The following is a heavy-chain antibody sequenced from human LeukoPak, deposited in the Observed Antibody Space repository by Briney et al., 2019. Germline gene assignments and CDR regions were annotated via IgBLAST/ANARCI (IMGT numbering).Heavy chain of an antibody. CDR3: ARATELVDYDFWSGYYMNY. CDR1: GYTFTSYD. D-gene: IGHD3-3*01. CDR2: MNPNSGIT. V-gene: IGHV1-8*01. Sequence: VASVKVSCKASGYTFTSYDINWVRQATGQGLEWMGWMNPNSGITGYAQKFQGRVTMTRNTSISTAYMELSSLRSEDTAVYYCARATELVDYDFWSGYYMNYWGQGTLVTVSS. J-gene: IGHJ4*02.